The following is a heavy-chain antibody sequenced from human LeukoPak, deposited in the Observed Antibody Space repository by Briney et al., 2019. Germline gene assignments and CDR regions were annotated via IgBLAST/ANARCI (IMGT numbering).Heavy chain of an antibody. CDR3: ARIGACKRYYDFWSGYYPRHHYYYYYGMDV. V-gene: IGHV4-31*03. CDR1: GGSISSGGYY. CDR2: IYYSGST. J-gene: IGHJ6*02. Sequence: SQTLSLTCTVSGGSISSGGYYWSWICQHPGKGLEWIGYIYYSGSTYYNPSLKSRVTISVDTSKNQFSLRLSSVTAADTAVYYCARIGACKRYYDFWSGYYPRHHYYYYYGMDVWGQGTTVTVSS. D-gene: IGHD3-3*01.